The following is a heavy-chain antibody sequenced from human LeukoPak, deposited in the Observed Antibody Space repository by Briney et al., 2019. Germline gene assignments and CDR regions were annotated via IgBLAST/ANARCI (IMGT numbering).Heavy chain of an antibody. V-gene: IGHV3-23*01. CDR3: AKDPGYQVVYCFDY. Sequence: GGSLRLSCAASGFTFSSYSMSWVRQAPGKGLEWVSGISGSGGSTDYADSVKGRFTIARDNSKNTLYLQMNSLRVEDTAVYYCAKDPGYQVVYCFDYWGQGTLVTVSS. J-gene: IGHJ4*02. CDR2: ISGSGGST. D-gene: IGHD2-2*01. CDR1: GFTFSSYS.